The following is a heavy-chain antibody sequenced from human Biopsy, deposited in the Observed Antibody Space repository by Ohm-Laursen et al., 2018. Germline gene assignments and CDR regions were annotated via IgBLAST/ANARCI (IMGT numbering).Heavy chain of an antibody. CDR1: GGPFSGYD. CDR3: ARGPYGDNAGAFDV. V-gene: IGHV4-34*01. CDR2: FSHTGTT. J-gene: IGHJ3*01. Sequence: GTLSLTCAVAGGPFSGYDWTWIRQPPGKGLEWVGEFSHTGTTIYNPSLKSRLTISVDKSKNHFSLRLTSVTAADTATYFCARGPYGDNAGAFDVWGQGTVVTVSS. D-gene: IGHD4/OR15-4a*01.